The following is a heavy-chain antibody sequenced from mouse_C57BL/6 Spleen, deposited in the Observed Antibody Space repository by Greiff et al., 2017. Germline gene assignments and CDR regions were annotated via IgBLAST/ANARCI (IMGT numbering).Heavy chain of an antibody. D-gene: IGHD2-1*01. J-gene: IGHJ3*01. CDR1: GYSFTSYY. CDR2: IYPGSGNT. CDR3: ARYGNYEGFAY. Sequence: QVQLKESGPELVKPGASVKISCKASGYSFTSYYIHWVKQRPGQGLEWIGWIYPGSGNTKYNEKFKGKATLTAYTSSSTAYMQLSSLTSEDSAVYYCARYGNYEGFAYWGQGTLVTVSA. V-gene: IGHV1-66*01.